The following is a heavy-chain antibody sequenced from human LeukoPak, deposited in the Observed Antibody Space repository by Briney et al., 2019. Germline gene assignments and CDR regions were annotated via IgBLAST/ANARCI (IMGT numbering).Heavy chain of an antibody. J-gene: IGHJ4*02. D-gene: IGHD6-25*01. V-gene: IGHV3-15*01. CDR2: IKSKTDGGTT. CDR3: TTEPKAAALLTY. CDR1: GFIFSNAW. Sequence: GGSLRLSCAASGFIFSNAWMSWVRQAPGKGLEWVGRIKSKTDGGTTDYAAPVKGRFTISRDDSKNTLYLQMNSLKTEDTAVYYCTTEPKAAALLTYWGQGTLVTVSS.